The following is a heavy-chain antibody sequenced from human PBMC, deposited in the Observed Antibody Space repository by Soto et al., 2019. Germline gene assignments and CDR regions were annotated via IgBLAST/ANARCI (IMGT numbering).Heavy chain of an antibody. CDR1: GFTFSSYG. D-gene: IGHD3-3*01. Sequence: PGGSLRLSCAASGFTFSSYGMHWVRQAPGKGLEWVAVIWYDGSNKYYADSVKGRFTISRDNSKNTLYLQMNSLRAEDTAVYYCARDLNYDTVDVWGQGTTVTVSS. J-gene: IGHJ6*02. CDR3: ARDLNYDTVDV. CDR2: IWYDGSNK. V-gene: IGHV3-33*01.